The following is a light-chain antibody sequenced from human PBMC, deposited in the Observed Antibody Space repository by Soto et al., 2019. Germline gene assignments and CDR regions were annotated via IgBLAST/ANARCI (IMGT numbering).Light chain of an antibody. Sequence: EIVLTQSPGTLSLSPGERATLSCRASQSVSSKLAWYQQKPGQAPRLLISGASSSATGIPDRFSGSGSGTDFPLTISRLEPEDFAMYFCQQYGGSPITFGQGTRLDIK. V-gene: IGKV3-20*01. CDR2: GAS. CDR3: QQYGGSPIT. J-gene: IGKJ5*01. CDR1: QSVSSK.